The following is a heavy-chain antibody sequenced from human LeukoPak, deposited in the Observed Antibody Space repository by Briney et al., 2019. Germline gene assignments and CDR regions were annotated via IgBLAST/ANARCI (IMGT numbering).Heavy chain of an antibody. CDR1: GGSISSYY. Sequence: KPSETLSLTCTVSGGSISSYYWSWIRQPPGKGLEWIGYIYYSGSTNYNPSLKSRVTISVDTSKNQFSLKLSSVTAADTAVYYCARINDYGDYRFDYWGQGTLVTVSS. CDR2: IYYSGST. CDR3: ARINDYGDYRFDY. V-gene: IGHV4-59*01. D-gene: IGHD4-17*01. J-gene: IGHJ4*02.